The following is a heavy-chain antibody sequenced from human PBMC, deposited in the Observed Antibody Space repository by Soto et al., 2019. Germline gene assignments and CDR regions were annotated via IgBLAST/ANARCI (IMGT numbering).Heavy chain of an antibody. CDR3: AKVPLRPYYFDN. D-gene: IGHD4-17*01. V-gene: IGHV3-23*01. J-gene: IGHJ4*02. CDR2: IGGSGDRT. CDR1: GFTFSNYD. Sequence: EVQLLDSGGGLVQPGGSLRISCAAYGFTFSNYDMTWVRQAPGKGVEWVSRIGGSGDRTYHADSVKGRFTISRDNSRNTLYLQRNSVRAEDTAMYYGAKVPLRPYYFDNWGQGALVTVSS.